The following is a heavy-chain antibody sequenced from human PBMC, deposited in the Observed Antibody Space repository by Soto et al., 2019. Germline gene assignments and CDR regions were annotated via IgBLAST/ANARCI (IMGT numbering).Heavy chain of an antibody. J-gene: IGHJ3*01. D-gene: IGHD6-19*01. V-gene: IGHV1-2*02. CDR3: ARDYSDGSASYGLEI. Sequence: QEHLVQSGAEVKSPGASVKVSCKAAGYTFTGYYIHWVRQAPGQGLECMGWINPNTGGANIAQKFQGGVTLTRDTSITTTYMEVNRLTSNDTAVYYCARDYSDGSASYGLEIWGQGSMVTVAS. CDR1: GYTFTGYY. CDR2: INPNTGGA.